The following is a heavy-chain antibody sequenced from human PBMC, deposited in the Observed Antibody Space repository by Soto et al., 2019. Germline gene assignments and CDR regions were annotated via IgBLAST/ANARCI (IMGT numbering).Heavy chain of an antibody. Sequence: SETLSLTCTVSGGSISSGGYYWSWIRQHPGKGLEWIGYIYYSGSTYYNPPLKSRVTISVDTSKNQFSLKLSSVTAADTAVYYCARESYYYGSGSPESWFDPWGQGTLVTVSS. J-gene: IGHJ5*02. D-gene: IGHD3-10*01. CDR2: IYYSGST. V-gene: IGHV4-31*03. CDR3: ARESYYYGSGSPESWFDP. CDR1: GGSISSGGYY.